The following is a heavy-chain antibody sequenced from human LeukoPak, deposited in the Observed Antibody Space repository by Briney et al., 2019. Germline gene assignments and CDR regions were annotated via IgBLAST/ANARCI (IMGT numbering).Heavy chain of an antibody. CDR2: INWNSQSI. J-gene: IGHJ4*02. CDR3: AKGSSYTKTYYCDY. CDR1: GFTFDDYA. D-gene: IGHD6-6*01. V-gene: IGHV3-9*03. Sequence: PGGSLRLSCVVSGFTFDDYAMNWVRQAPGKGLEWVSGINWNSQSIAYADSVKGRFTISRDNAKNSLYLQMNDLSPEDMAFYYCAKGSSYTKTYYCDYWGQGTLVTVSS.